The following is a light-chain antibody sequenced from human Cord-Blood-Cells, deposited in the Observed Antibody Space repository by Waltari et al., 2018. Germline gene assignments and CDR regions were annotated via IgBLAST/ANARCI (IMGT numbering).Light chain of an antibody. CDR3: AAWDDSLNGYV. V-gene: IGLV1-44*01. J-gene: IGLJ1*01. Sequence: QSVLTPPPSASGPPGQRVTISCSGRSSNTGSNTVHWYQQLPGTAPKLLIYRNNQRPSGVPDRFSGSKSGTSASLAISGLQAEDEADYYCAAWDDSLNGYVFGTGTKVTVL. CDR1: SSNTGSNT. CDR2: RNN.